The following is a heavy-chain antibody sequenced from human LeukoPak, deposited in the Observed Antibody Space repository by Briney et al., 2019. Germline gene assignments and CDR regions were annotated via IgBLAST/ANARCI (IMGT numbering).Heavy chain of an antibody. CDR2: INWNGGGT. D-gene: IGHD1-26*01. Sequence: GGSLRLSCAASGFMFDDYGMSWVRQAPGNGLEWVSGINWNGGGTRYVDSVKGRFTISRDNAKNSLYLQMNSLRAEDTALYYCARKVGENGWRDYWGQGTLVTVSS. CDR3: ARKVGENGWRDY. V-gene: IGHV3-20*04. CDR1: GFMFDDYG. J-gene: IGHJ4*02.